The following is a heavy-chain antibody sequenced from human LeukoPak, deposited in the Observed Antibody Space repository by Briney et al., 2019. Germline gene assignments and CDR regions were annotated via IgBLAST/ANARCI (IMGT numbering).Heavy chain of an antibody. CDR2: ISGSGGST. V-gene: IGHV3-23*01. CDR1: GFTFSSYS. D-gene: IGHD1-26*01. J-gene: IGHJ4*02. Sequence: GGSLRLSCAASGFTFSSYSMNWVRQAPGKGLEWVSAISGSGGSTYYADSVKGRFTISRDNSKNTLYLQMNSLRAEDTAVYYCAKVQELLAGSFDYWGQGTLVTVSS. CDR3: AKVQELLAGSFDY.